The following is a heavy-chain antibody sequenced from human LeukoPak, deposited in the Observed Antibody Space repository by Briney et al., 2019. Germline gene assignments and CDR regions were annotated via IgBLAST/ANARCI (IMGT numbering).Heavy chain of an antibody. CDR1: GLTFSMYA. Sequence: GGSLRLSCAASGLTFSMYAMSWVRQAPGKGLEWVALISHDGSKKFYEDSVKGRLTITRDNSKNTLYLQMNSLRTEDTAIYYCAKSSRGVTAHFDDWGQGTLVTVSS. D-gene: IGHD3-10*01. J-gene: IGHJ4*02. V-gene: IGHV3-30*18. CDR3: AKSSRGVTAHFDD. CDR2: ISHDGSKK.